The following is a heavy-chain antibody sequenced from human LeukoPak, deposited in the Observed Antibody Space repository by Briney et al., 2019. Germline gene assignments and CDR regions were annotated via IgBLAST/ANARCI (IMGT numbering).Heavy chain of an antibody. D-gene: IGHD1-14*01. CDR3: ARTGRISLDAFDI. CDR2: INAGNGNT. V-gene: IGHV1-3*01. J-gene: IGHJ3*02. CDR1: GYTFTSYA. Sequence: ASVKVSCKASGYTFTSYAMHLVRQVPGQRLEWMGWINAGNGNTKYSQKFQGRVTITRDTSASTAYMELSSLRSEDTAVYYCARTGRISLDAFDIWGQGTMVTVSS.